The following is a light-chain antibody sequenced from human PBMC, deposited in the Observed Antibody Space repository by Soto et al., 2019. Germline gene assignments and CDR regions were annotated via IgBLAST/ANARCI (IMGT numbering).Light chain of an antibody. Sequence: EIVLTQSPGTLSLSPGERASLSCRASQTIGSTYLAWYQQKPGQAPRLLIYGASSRATGIPDRFSGSGSGTDFTLTITRLEPEDSAMYYCQRYGSSPSFGGGTKVEIK. V-gene: IGKV3-20*01. CDR1: QTIGSTY. J-gene: IGKJ4*01. CDR3: QRYGSSPS. CDR2: GAS.